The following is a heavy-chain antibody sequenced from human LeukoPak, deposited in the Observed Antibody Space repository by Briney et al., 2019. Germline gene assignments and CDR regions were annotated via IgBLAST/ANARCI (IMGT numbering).Heavy chain of an antibody. CDR2: IYYSGST. V-gene: IGHV4-39*07. CDR1: GGSISSSSYY. J-gene: IGHJ6*03. D-gene: IGHD6-6*01. Sequence: SGTLSLTCTVSGGSISSSSYYWGWIRQPPGKGLEWIGSIYYSGSTYYNPSLKSRVTISVDTSKNQFSLKLSSVTAADTAVYYCARVSNRLAAQGPSYYMDVWAKGTTVTVSS. CDR3: ARVSNRLAAQGPSYYMDV.